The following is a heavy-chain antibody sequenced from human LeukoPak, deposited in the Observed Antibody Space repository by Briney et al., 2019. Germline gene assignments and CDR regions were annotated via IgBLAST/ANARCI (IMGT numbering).Heavy chain of an antibody. CDR1: GFTFSTYG. CDR2: IGGSGDST. D-gene: IGHD6-13*01. V-gene: IGHV3-23*01. Sequence: GGSLRLSCAATGFTFSTYGMTWVRQAPGKGLEWVSGIGGSGDSTYYADSVKGRFTISRDNSRNTVYLQMNGLRAEDTAVYYCAKDRQQLANLEYWGQGTLVTVCS. J-gene: IGHJ4*02. CDR3: AKDRQQLANLEY.